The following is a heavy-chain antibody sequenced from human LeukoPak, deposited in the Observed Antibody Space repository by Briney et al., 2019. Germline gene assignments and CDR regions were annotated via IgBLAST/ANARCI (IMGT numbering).Heavy chain of an antibody. J-gene: IGHJ4*02. CDR3: ARLRGELGCDY. CDR2: VNPNSGDT. V-gene: IGHV1-2*02. D-gene: IGHD1-7*01. Sequence: ASVKVSCKSSGYTFTGYYLHWVRQAPGQGLEWMGCVNPNSGDTNYAQKFQGRVTMTRDTSITTAYMELSRLRSDDTAVYYCARLRGELGCDYWGQGTLDTVSS. CDR1: GYTFTGYY.